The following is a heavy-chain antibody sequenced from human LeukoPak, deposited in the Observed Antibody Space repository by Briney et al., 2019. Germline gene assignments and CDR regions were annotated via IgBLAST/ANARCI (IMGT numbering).Heavy chain of an antibody. V-gene: IGHV4-30-4*08. J-gene: IGHJ4*02. Sequence: SQTLSLTCTVSGGSISSGGYYWSWIRQHPGKGLEWIGYIYYSGSTYYNPSLKSRVTISVDTSKNQFSLKLSSVTAADTAVYYCARDSTPRSGDNADYWGQGTLVTVSS. CDR1: GGSISSGGYY. CDR2: IYYSGST. CDR3: ARDSTPRSGDNADY. D-gene: IGHD2-15*01.